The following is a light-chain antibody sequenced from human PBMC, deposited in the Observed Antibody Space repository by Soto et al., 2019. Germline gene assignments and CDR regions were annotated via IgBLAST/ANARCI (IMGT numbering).Light chain of an antibody. CDR3: SSYTSSNNFGV. Sequence: QSVLTQPASVSGSPGQSITISCTGTSSDVGGYNYVSWYQQHPGKAPKLMIYEVSNRPSGVSNRFSGSKSANTASLTISGLQAEDEADYYCSSYTSSNNFGVFGGGTKLTVL. CDR1: SSDVGGYNY. CDR2: EVS. V-gene: IGLV2-14*01. J-gene: IGLJ3*02.